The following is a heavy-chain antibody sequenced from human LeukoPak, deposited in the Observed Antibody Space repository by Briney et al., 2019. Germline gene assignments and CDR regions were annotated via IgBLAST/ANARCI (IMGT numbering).Heavy chain of an antibody. CDR1: GGSFSGYY. CDR2: INHSGST. D-gene: IGHD1-26*01. J-gene: IGHJ4*02. V-gene: IGHV4-34*01. Sequence: PSETLSLTCAVCGGSFSGYYWSWIRQPPGKGLEWIGEINHSGSTNYNPSLKSRVTISVGTSKNQFSLKLSSVTAADTAVYYCARGGGRATFDYWGQGTLVTVSS. CDR3: ARGGGRATFDY.